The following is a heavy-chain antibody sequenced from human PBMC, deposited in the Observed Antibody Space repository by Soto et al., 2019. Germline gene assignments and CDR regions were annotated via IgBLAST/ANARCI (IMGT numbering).Heavy chain of an antibody. Sequence: QVQLVQSGDEVKKPGASVKVSCKASGYTFTGYYMHWVRQAPGQGLEWMGWINPNSGGTNYAQKFQGRVTMTRDTSISIAYMELRRLRSDDTAVYYCARVGNYYDSSGYFQPFRACDIWGQGTMVTVSS. J-gene: IGHJ3*02. CDR3: ARVGNYYDSSGYFQPFRACDI. V-gene: IGHV1-2*02. CDR1: GYTFTGYY. D-gene: IGHD3-22*01. CDR2: INPNSGGT.